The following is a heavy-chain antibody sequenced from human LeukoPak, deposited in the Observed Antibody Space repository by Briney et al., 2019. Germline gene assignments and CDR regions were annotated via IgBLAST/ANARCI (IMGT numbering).Heavy chain of an antibody. CDR3: ARYARSTRYFDY. V-gene: IGHV4-39*01. J-gene: IGHJ4*02. D-gene: IGHD2-2*01. CDR2: IYYSGST. CDR1: GGSISSSSYY. Sequence: PSETLSLTYTVSGGSISSSSYYWGWIRQPPGKGLEWIGSIYYSGSTYYNPSLKSRVTISVDTSKNQFSLKLSSVTAADTAVYYCARYARSTRYFDYWGQGTLVTVSS.